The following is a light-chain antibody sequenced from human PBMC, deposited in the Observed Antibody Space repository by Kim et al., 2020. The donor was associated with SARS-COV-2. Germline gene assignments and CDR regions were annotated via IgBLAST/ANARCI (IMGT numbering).Light chain of an antibody. CDR3: QSADSSDTYLWV. CDR1: ALPKQY. Sequence: SYELTQPPSESVSPGQTARITCSGDALPKQYAYWYQQKPGQAPVLVIYKDIERPSGIPERFSGSSSGTTVTLTISGVQAEDEADYYCQSADSSDTYLWVF. CDR2: KDI. V-gene: IGLV3-25*03. J-gene: IGLJ3*02.